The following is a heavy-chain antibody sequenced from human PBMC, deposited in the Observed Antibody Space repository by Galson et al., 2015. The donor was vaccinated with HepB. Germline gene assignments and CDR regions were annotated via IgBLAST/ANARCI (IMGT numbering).Heavy chain of an antibody. CDR3: ATYLAAAGMGEYFQH. D-gene: IGHD6-13*01. CDR1: GYTLTELS. J-gene: IGHJ1*01. CDR2: FDPEDGET. Sequence: SVKVSCKVSGYTLTELSMHWVRQAPGKGLEWMGGFDPEDGETIYAQKFQGRVTMTEDTSTDTAYMELSSLRSEDTAVYYCATYLAAAGMGEYFQHWGQGTLVTVSS. V-gene: IGHV1-24*01.